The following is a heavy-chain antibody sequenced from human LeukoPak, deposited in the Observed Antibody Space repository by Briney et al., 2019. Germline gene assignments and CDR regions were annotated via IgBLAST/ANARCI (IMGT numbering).Heavy chain of an antibody. J-gene: IGHJ6*03. CDR1: GFTFSSYG. V-gene: IGHV3-33*06. CDR2: IWYDGSNK. Sequence: PGGSLRLSCAAFGFTFSSYGMHWVRQAPGKGLEWVAVIWYDGSNKYYADSAKGRFTISRDNSKNTLYLQMNSLRAEDTAAYYCAKGYDYYYYMDVWGKGTTVTVSS. CDR3: AKGYDYYYYMDV.